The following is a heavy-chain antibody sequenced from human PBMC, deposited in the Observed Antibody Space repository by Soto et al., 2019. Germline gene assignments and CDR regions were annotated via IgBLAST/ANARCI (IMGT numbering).Heavy chain of an antibody. CDR3: ARQEDYDFWSGYFMSPFDY. CDR1: GGSISSSSYY. D-gene: IGHD3-3*01. CDR2: IYYSGST. J-gene: IGHJ4*02. V-gene: IGHV4-39*01. Sequence: SETLSLTCTVSGGSISSSSYYWGWIRQPPGKGLEWIGSIYYSGSTYYNPSLKSRVTISVDTSKNQFSLKLSSVTAADTAVYYCARQEDYDFWSGYFMSPFDYWGQGTLVTVS.